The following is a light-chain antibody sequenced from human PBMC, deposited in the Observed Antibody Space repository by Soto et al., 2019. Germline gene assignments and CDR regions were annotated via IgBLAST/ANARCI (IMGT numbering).Light chain of an antibody. Sequence: DIQMTQSPSSLSASVGDRVTITCQASQDISNYLHWYQQKPGKAPKLLIYDASNLDTRVPARFSGSGAGTDFTFSISSLQPEDIATYYCQQYDNLPPITGGPGTKVDIK. CDR2: DAS. CDR1: QDISNY. J-gene: IGKJ3*01. V-gene: IGKV1-33*01. CDR3: QQYDNLPPIT.